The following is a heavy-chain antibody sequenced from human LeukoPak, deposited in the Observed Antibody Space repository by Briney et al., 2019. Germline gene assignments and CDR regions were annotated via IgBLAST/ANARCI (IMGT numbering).Heavy chain of an antibody. J-gene: IGHJ5*02. CDR3: ARAPSIAAPNWFDP. CDR1: GFTFSSYA. CDR2: ISGSGGST. V-gene: IGHV3-23*01. Sequence: GGSLRLSCAASGFTFSSYAMSWVRQAPGKGLGWVSAISGSGGSTYYADSVKGRFTISRDNSKNKLYLQMNSLRAEDTAVYYCARAPSIAAPNWFDPWGQGTLVTVSS. D-gene: IGHD6-6*01.